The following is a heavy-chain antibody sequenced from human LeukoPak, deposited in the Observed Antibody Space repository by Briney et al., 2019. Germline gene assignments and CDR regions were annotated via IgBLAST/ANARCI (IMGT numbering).Heavy chain of an antibody. CDR2: ISRSGGST. Sequence: GGSLRLTCAASELHAMTWVRQGPGKGLEWVSAISRSGGSTYYADSVKGRFTISRDDAKNSVFLHMISLRAEDTAVYYCAKNRGRQPTPSEFDYWGQGTVVTVSS. D-gene: IGHD2/OR15-2a*01. CDR3: AKNRGRQPTPSEFDY. J-gene: IGHJ4*02. V-gene: IGHV3-23*01. CDR1: ELHA.